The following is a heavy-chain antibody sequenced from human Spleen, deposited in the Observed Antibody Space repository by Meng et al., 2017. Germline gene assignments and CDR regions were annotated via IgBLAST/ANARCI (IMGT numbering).Heavy chain of an antibody. J-gene: IGHJ6*02. CDR3: AGGAVVTLIFYHATDV. V-gene: IGHV4-38-2*01. Sequence: GSLRLSCAVSGYSITGSYNWGWIRQSPGKGLEWIGSIYQSGSTYYNPSLKSRVTMSADTSKNQFSLKLTSVTAADTAVYYCAGGAVVTLIFYHATDVWGQGTTVTVSS. D-gene: IGHD2-21*02. CDR2: IYQSGST. CDR1: GYSITGSYN.